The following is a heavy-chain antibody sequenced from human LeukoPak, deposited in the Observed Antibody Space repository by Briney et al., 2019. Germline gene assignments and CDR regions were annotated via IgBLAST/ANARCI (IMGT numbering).Heavy chain of an antibody. Sequence: SQTLSLTCTDSGGSLSSGSYYWRWIRQPAGTGLEWLGRVYTSGSTNYSPYLKSRVTISVDTSKNQFSLKLSSVTAADTAVYYCAARYYDILTGYYDAFDIWGQGTMVTVSS. CDR3: AARYYDILTGYYDAFDI. V-gene: IGHV4-61*02. D-gene: IGHD3-9*01. J-gene: IGHJ3*02. CDR2: VYTSGST. CDR1: GGSLSSGSYY.